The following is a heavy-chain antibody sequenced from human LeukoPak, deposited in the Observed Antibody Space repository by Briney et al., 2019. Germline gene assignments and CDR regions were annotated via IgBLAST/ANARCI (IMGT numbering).Heavy chain of an antibody. CDR3: ASPGEGGRLWDFDY. CDR2: INQDGSEK. V-gene: IGHV3-7*01. D-gene: IGHD2-21*01. J-gene: IGHJ4*02. Sequence: GGSLRLSCTASGFTFSSYWMSWVRQAPGKGLEWVANINQDGSEKYFVDSEKGRFTISRDNAENSLYLQMNSLRVEDTAVYYCASPGEGGRLWDFDYWGQGTLVTVSS. CDR1: GFTFSSYW.